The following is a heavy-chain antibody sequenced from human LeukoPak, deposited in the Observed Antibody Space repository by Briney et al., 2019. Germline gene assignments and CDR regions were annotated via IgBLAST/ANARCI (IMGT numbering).Heavy chain of an antibody. CDR2: IYSGGST. Sequence: GGSLRLSCAASGFTVSSNFMTWVRQAPGKGLEWVSVIYSGGSTYYADSVKDRFTISRDNSKNMLYLQINSLRAEDTAVYYCARGGDSLHYWGQGTLVTVSS. V-gene: IGHV3-66*01. CDR3: ARGGDSLHY. D-gene: IGHD3-10*01. J-gene: IGHJ4*02. CDR1: GFTVSSNF.